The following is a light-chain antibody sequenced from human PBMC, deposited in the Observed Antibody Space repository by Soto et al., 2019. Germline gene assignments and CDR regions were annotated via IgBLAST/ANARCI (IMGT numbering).Light chain of an antibody. V-gene: IGLV1-44*01. CDR3: AAWDDSLNGYV. CDR2: SNN. J-gene: IGLJ1*01. CDR1: SSNIGSNT. Sequence: VLTQPPSTSGTPGQRVTISCSGSSSNIGSNTVNWYQHLPGTAPKLLIYSNNQRPSGVPDRFSGSKSGTSASLAVSGLQSEDEADYYCAAWDDSLNGYVFGTGTKVTVL.